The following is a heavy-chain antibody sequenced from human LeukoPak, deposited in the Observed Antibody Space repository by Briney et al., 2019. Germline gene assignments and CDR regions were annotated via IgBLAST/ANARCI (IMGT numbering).Heavy chain of an antibody. J-gene: IGHJ6*02. V-gene: IGHV3-23*01. Sequence: GGSLRLSCAASGFVFSNYAMTWVRQAPGKGLEYISSITNSGGSAYYADSVKGRFTLSRDNSRDTLYLHLNSLRAEDTALYYCAKGGLGQASGLDVWGQGTTVIVSS. D-gene: IGHD3-10*01. CDR2: ITNSGGSA. CDR3: AKGGLGQASGLDV. CDR1: GFVFSNYA.